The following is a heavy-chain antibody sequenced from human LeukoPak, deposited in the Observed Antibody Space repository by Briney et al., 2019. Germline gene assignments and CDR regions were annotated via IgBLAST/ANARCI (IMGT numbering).Heavy chain of an antibody. CDR1: GGSFSGYY. J-gene: IGHJ6*02. CDR3: ARGGATTSGYCSSTSCFTKNHYYYYGMDV. D-gene: IGHD2-2*02. CDR2: INHSGST. Sequence: TSETLSLTCAVYGGSFSGYYWSWIRQPPGKGLEWIGEINHSGSTNYNPSLKSRVTISVDTSKNQFPLKLSSVTAADTAVYYCARGGATTSGYCSSTSCFTKNHYYYYGMDVWGQGTTVTVSS. V-gene: IGHV4-34*01.